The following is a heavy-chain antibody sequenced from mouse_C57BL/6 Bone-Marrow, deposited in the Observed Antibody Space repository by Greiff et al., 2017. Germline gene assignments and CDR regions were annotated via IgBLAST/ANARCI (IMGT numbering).Heavy chain of an antibody. CDR2: IYPRSGNT. CDR3: ARYYSSSAWFAY. J-gene: IGHJ3*01. Sequence: QVQLQQSGAELARPGASVKLSCKASGYTFTSYGISWVKQRTGQGLEWIGEIYPRSGNTYYNEKFKGKATLTADKSSSTAYMELRSLTSEDSAVXFCARYYSSSAWFAYWGQGTLVTVSA. CDR1: GYTFTSYG. D-gene: IGHD2-12*01. V-gene: IGHV1-81*01.